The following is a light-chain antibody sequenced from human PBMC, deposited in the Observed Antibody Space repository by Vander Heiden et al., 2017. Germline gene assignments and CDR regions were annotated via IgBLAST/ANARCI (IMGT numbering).Light chain of an antibody. J-gene: IGKJ1*01. CDR2: GAS. Sequence: EIVLTQSPGTLSLSPGERATLSCRASQSVTSNYLAWYKQKPGQSPRLLIYGASTRATGIPDRFSGSGYGTYFSLTISRREPEDFAVYYCQQYGSSPTWTFGQGTKVEIK. V-gene: IGKV3-20*01. CDR1: QSVTSNY. CDR3: QQYGSSPTWT.